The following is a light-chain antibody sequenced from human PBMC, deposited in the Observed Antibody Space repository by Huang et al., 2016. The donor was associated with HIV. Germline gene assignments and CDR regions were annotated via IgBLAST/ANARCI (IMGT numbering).Light chain of an antibody. CDR2: GAS. CDR1: QNIDSN. CDR3: QRYNGWPPYT. J-gene: IGKJ2*01. V-gene: IGKV3-15*01. Sequence: EIVMTQSPVTLSVSPGETATLSCRASQNIDSNLAWYQQKSGRAPRLLIYGASTRATGIAARFSGSGSGTEFTLTISRLQSEDFVVYYCQRYNGWPPYTFGQGTKLEIK.